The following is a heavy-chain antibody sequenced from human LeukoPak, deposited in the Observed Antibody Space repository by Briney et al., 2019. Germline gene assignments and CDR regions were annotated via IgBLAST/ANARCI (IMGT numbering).Heavy chain of an antibody. V-gene: IGHV3-23*01. CDR3: ARSRAHCSSTSCYRPPNYYYYYYMDV. CDR2: IGGIGVGN. J-gene: IGHJ6*03. CDR1: GFTFRTFA. D-gene: IGHD2-2*02. Sequence: GGPLGFSGPPSGFTFRTFAITWVGKAPGKGLKWVSAIGGIGVGNYSQDPVKGRFTISRDNSKNTLYLQMNSLRAEDTAVYYCARSRAHCSSTSCYRPPNYYYYYYMDVWGKGTTVTVSS.